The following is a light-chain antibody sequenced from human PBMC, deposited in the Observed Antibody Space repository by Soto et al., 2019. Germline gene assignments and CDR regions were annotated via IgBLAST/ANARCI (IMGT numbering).Light chain of an antibody. Sequence: QSVLTQPHSVSGAPGQSVTISCTGTNSDVGRYNSVSWYQQLPGKAPQLIISAVRQRPSGVPDRFSGSKSGNTASLTISGLQTDDEADYFCFSYTANDNWVFXGGTKVTVL. CDR3: FSYTANDNWV. V-gene: IGLV2-11*01. CDR2: AVR. J-gene: IGLJ3*02. CDR1: NSDVGRYNS.